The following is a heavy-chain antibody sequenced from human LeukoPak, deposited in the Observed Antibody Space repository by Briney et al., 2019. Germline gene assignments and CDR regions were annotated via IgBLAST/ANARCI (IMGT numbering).Heavy chain of an antibody. CDR3: ARSLGDD. J-gene: IGHJ4*02. CDR1: GLTSSTYW. CDR2: INQNGREK. D-gene: IGHD3-16*01. V-gene: IGHV3-7*01. Sequence: GGSLRLSCEVSGLTSSTYWMTWVRQAPGKGLEWVASINQNGREKYYVDSVKGRFTISRDNAKDSLYLQMNSLRDEDTAVYYCARSLGDDWGQGTLVTVSS.